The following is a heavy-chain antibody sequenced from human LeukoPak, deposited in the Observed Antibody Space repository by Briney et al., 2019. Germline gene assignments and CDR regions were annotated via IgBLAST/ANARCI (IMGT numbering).Heavy chain of an antibody. CDR3: ASITMVRGVICAFDI. CDR2: VYPGDSDA. Sequence: GESLKISCKGSGNSFTSYWIGWVRQLPGKGLEWMGIVYPGDSDARYSPSFQGQVTLSADKSISTAYLQWSSLKASDTAMYYCASITMVRGVICAFDIWGQGTMVTVSS. J-gene: IGHJ3*02. D-gene: IGHD3-10*01. CDR1: GNSFTSYW. V-gene: IGHV5-51*01.